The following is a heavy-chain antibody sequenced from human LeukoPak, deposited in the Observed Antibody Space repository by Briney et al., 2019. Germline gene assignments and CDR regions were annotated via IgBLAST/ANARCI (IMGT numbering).Heavy chain of an antibody. CDR3: ARGDNGNYVGYYFDN. D-gene: IGHD1-7*01. CDR1: GFTFSPYW. CDR2: MNQDGTKK. V-gene: IGHV3-7*01. Sequence: GGCLRLAWAASGFTFSPYWMSWVRQAAGKGREWVANMNQDGTKKYYVDSVKGRFTITRDNAQNSLSLQMNSLRAEDTAVYYCARGDNGNYVGYYFDNWVQGTLLTLSS. J-gene: IGHJ4*02.